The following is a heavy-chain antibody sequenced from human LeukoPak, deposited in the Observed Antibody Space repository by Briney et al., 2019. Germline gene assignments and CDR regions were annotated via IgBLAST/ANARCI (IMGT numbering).Heavy chain of an antibody. CDR2: ISAYNGNT. CDR1: GYTFTSYG. V-gene: IGHV1-18*01. D-gene: IGHD3-22*01. J-gene: IGHJ6*03. CDR3: ARAHYDSSGYYFYYYYMDV. Sequence: EASVKVSCKASGYTFTSYGISWVRQAPGQGLEWMGWISAYNGNTNYAQKLQGRVTMTTDTSTSTAYMELRSLRSDDTAVYYCARAHYDSSGYYFYYYYMDVWGKGTTVTVSS.